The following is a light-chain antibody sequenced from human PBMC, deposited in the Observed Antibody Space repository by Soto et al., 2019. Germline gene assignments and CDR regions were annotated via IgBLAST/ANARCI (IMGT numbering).Light chain of an antibody. V-gene: IGKV3-20*01. J-gene: IGKJ1*01. CDR2: GAS. CDR1: QSVDSSF. Sequence: EIVLTQSPGFLSLSPGERATLSCRASQSVDSSFFAWYQQKPGQAPRLLIYGASKRATGIPDRFSGSGSGTYFTLTISRLEPGDFAVYYCQQYVSSVTFGQGTKVEIK. CDR3: QQYVSSVT.